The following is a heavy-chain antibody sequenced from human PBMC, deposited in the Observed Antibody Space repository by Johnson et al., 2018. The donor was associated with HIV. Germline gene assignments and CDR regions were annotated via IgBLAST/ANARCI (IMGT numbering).Heavy chain of an antibody. CDR3: ARDMREGAFDI. CDR1: GFTFTNAW. V-gene: IGHV3-7*01. J-gene: IGHJ3*02. D-gene: IGHD1-26*01. CDR2: IKQDGSEK. Sequence: VQLVESGGGVVRPGGSLRLSCAASGFTFTNAWMTWVRQAPGKGLEWVANIKQDGSEKYYVDSVKGRFTISRDNSKNTLFLQMGSLRPEDMAVYYCARDMREGAFDIWGQGTLVTVSS.